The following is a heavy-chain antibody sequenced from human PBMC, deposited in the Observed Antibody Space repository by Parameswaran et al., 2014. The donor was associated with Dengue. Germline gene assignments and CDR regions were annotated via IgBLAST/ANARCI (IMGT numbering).Heavy chain of an antibody. J-gene: IGHJ6*03. Sequence: SWVRQAPGQGLEWMGWISAYNGNTNYAQKLQGRVTMTTDTSTSTAYMELRSLRSDDTAVYYCARDLFDCSSTSCETYYYYYYYMDVWGKGTTVTVSS. D-gene: IGHD2-2*01. V-gene: IGHV1-18*01. CDR2: ISAYNGNT. CDR3: ARDLFDCSSTSCETYYYYYYYMDV.